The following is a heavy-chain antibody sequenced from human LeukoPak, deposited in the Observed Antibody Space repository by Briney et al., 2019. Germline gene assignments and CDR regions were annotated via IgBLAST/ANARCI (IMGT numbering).Heavy chain of an antibody. D-gene: IGHD1-26*01. J-gene: IGHJ6*03. CDR3: ARALKDLRRRIGGTTTFEYYYYMDV. V-gene: IGHV3-20*04. CDR2: LNGNENYT. CDR1: GLTFEKYT. Sequence: GGSLRLSCSASGLTFEKYTMRWAEWVSVLNGNENYTSYADSVKGRFTISRDNGKNSLYLQMNSLRAEDTAVYYCARALKDLRRRIGGTTTFEYYYYMDVWGKGTTVIISS.